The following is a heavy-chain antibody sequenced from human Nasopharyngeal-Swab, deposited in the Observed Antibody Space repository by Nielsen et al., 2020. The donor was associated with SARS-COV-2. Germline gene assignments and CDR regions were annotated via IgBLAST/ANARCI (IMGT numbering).Heavy chain of an antibody. CDR2: INPSGGST. CDR1: GHTFTSYY. V-gene: IGHV1-46*01. J-gene: IGHJ6*02. D-gene: IGHD3-3*01. CDR3: ARETYYDFWSGYPPRYYYYYYGMDV. Sequence: ASVKVSCKASGHTFTSYYMHWVRQAPGQGLEWMGIINPSGGSTSYAQKFQGRVTMTRDTSTSTVYMELSSLRSEDTAVYYCARETYYDFWSGYPPRYYYYYYGMDVWGQGTTVTVSS.